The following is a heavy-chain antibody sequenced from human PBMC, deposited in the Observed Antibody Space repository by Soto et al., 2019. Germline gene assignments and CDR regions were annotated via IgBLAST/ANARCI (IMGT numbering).Heavy chain of an antibody. Sequence: TLSLTCAISGDSVSRNSAAWNWSRQSPSRGLEWLGRTYYRSKWYNDYAVSVKSRITINPDTSKNQFSLQLNSVTPEDTAVYYCARGGVAATYYYYYGMDVWGQGTTVTVSS. V-gene: IGHV6-1*01. CDR3: ARGGVAATYYYYYGMDV. J-gene: IGHJ6*02. CDR2: TYYRSKWYN. D-gene: IGHD2-15*01. CDR1: GDSVSRNSAA.